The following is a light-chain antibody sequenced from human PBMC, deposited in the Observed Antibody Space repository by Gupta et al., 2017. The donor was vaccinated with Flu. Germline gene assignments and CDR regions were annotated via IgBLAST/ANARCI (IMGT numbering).Light chain of an antibody. CDR1: QSLVYSDGNTY. V-gene: IGKV2-30*01. Sequence: DVVMTQSPLSLPVTLGQPASISCRSSQSLVYSDGNTYLNWFQQRPGQSPRRIIYKGSNRDSGDTVRFSGSGEDNDFTLKSSRGEDEDGGFYYGTQGKPLFTFGQGTKVDIK. CDR3: TQGKPLFT. CDR2: KGS. J-gene: IGKJ2*01.